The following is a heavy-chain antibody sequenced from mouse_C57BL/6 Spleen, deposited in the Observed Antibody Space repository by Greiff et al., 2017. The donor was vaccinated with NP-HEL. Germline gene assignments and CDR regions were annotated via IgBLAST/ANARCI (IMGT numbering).Heavy chain of an antibody. D-gene: IGHD1-1*01. V-gene: IGHV1-64*01. Sequence: QVQLKESGAELVKPGASVRLSCKASGYTFTSYWMHWVKQRPGQGLEWIGMIHPNSGSTNYNEKFKSKATLTVDKSSSTAYMQLSSLTSEDSAVYYCASPYYYGSSSYAMDYWGQGTSVTVSS. CDR2: IHPNSGST. CDR3: ASPYYYGSSSYAMDY. CDR1: GYTFTSYW. J-gene: IGHJ4*01.